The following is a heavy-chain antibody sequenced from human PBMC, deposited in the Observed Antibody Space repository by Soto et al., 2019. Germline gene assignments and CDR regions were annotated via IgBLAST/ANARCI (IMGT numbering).Heavy chain of an antibody. D-gene: IGHD2-15*01. V-gene: IGHV4-38-2*01. CDR2: VHHSGST. J-gene: IGHJ5*02. Sequence: SETLSLTCAVSGYSISRGYHWGWIRQPPGKGLEWLGSVHHSGSTYYNPSLKSRLTISVDKSKNQFSLNLTSVTAADTAVYYCARRDRVGVEGRWSDPRGQGTLVTVSS. CDR3: ARRDRVGVEGRWSDP. CDR1: GYSISRGYH.